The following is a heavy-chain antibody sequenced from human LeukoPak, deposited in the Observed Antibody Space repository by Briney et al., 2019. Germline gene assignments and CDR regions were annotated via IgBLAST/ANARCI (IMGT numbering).Heavy chain of an antibody. CDR3: ARVPRGSSSPYYYYYGMDV. CDR1: GGSFSGYY. Sequence: PSETLSLTCAVYGGSFSGYYWSWIRQPPGKGLEWIGEINHSGSTNYNPSLKSRVTISVDTSKNQFSLKLSSVTAADTAVYYCARVPRGSSSPYYYYYGMDVWGQGTTVTVSS. D-gene: IGHD6-6*01. V-gene: IGHV4-34*01. J-gene: IGHJ6*02. CDR2: INHSGST.